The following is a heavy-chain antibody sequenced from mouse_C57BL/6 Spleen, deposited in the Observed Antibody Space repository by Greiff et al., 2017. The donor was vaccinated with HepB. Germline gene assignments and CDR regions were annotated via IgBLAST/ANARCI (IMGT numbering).Heavy chain of an antibody. V-gene: IGHV1-75*01. CDR1: GYTFTDYY. D-gene: IGHD1-1*01. J-gene: IGHJ3*01. Sequence: QVQLQQSGPELVKPGASVKISCKASGYTFTDYYINWVKQRPGQGLEWIGWIFPGSGSTYYNEKFKGKATLTVDKSSSTAYMLRSSLTSEDSAVYFCARNYGSSAWFAYWGQGTLVTVSA. CDR2: IFPGSGST. CDR3: ARNYGSSAWFAY.